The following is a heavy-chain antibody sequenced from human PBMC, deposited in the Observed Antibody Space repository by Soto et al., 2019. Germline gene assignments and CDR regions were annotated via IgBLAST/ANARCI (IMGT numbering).Heavy chain of an antibody. CDR1: VGTFSSYA. D-gene: IGHD4-4*01. J-gene: IGHJ6*02. CDR2: IIPIFGTA. Sequence: ASVKVSCRASVGTFSSYAISWVRQAPGQGLEWMGGIIPIFGTANYAQKFQGRVTITADESTSTAYMELSSLRSEDTAVYYCAREHTPVTTVTHYYYYYGMDVWGQGTTVTVSS. CDR3: AREHTPVTTVTHYYYYYGMDV. V-gene: IGHV1-69*13.